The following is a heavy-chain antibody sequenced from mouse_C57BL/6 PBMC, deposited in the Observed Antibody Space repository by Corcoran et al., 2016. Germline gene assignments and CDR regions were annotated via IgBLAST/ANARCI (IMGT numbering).Heavy chain of an antibody. J-gene: IGHJ3*01. V-gene: IGHV1-85*01. CDR3: ARSAALYYGNYEWFAY. Sequence: QVQLQQSGPELVKPGASVKLSCKASGYTFTSYDINWVKQRPGQGLEWIGWIYPRDGSTKYNEKFKGKATLTVDTSSSTAYMELHSLTSEDSAVYFCARSAALYYGNYEWFAYWGQGTLVTVSA. CDR2: IYPRDGST. CDR1: GYTFTSYD. D-gene: IGHD2-1*01.